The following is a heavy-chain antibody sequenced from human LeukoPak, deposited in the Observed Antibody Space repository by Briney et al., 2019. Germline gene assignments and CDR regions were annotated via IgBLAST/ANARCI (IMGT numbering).Heavy chain of an antibody. CDR1: GYSISSGYY. Sequence: SETLSLTCTVSGYSISSGYYWGWIRQPPGKGLEWIGSIYYSGSTYYNPSLKSRVTISVDTSKNQFSLKLSSVTAADTAVYYCARTLPYYFDSSAYYRSDAFDIWGQGTMVTVSS. CDR2: IYYSGST. V-gene: IGHV4-38-2*02. CDR3: ARTLPYYFDSSAYYRSDAFDI. D-gene: IGHD3-22*01. J-gene: IGHJ3*02.